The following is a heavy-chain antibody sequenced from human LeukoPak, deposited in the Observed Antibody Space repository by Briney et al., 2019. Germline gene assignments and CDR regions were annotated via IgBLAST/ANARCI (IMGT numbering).Heavy chain of an antibody. CDR3: ARAVKWVELNYFDY. CDR1: GGSFSSGGYY. V-gene: IGHV4-30-2*01. Sequence: PSETLSLTCTVSGGSFSSGGYYWSWIGQPPGKGLEWIGYIYHSGSTYYNPSLKSRVTISVDRSKNQFSLKLSSVTAADTAVYYCARAVKWVELNYFDYWGQGTLVTVSS. J-gene: IGHJ4*02. CDR2: IYHSGST. D-gene: IGHD3-10*01.